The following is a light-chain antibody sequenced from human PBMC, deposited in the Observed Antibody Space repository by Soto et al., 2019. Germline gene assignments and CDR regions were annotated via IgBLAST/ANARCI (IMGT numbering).Light chain of an antibody. Sequence: QSVLTQPRSVSGSPGQSITISCTGTSSDVGRYNYVSWFQQYPGKAPRLMIYDVSGRPSGVPDRFSGSKSGNTASLIISGLQADDEADYYCCSYVGNFIFVFGTGTKVTVL. CDR1: SSDVGRYNY. CDR2: DVS. J-gene: IGLJ1*01. CDR3: CSYVGNFIFV. V-gene: IGLV2-11*01.